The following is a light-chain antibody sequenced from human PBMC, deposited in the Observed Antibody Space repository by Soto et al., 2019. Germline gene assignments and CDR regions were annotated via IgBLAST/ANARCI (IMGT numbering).Light chain of an antibody. V-gene: IGKV3-20*01. Sequence: EIVLTQSPDTLSLSPGERATLSCRASQSVNNNYLAWYQRQPGQAPRLLIYGASSRATGIPDRFSGSGSGTDFTLTISRLEPEDFAVYYCQQYAGSPRTFGQGTKVDIK. J-gene: IGKJ1*01. CDR2: GAS. CDR1: QSVNNNY. CDR3: QQYAGSPRT.